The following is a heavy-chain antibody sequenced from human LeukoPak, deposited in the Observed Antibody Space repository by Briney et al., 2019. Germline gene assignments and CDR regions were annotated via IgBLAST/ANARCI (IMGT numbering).Heavy chain of an antibody. CDR3: ARSGGYSNYAFDY. J-gene: IGHJ4*02. CDR1: VGSISSGSCY. Sequence: SETLSLTCTVCVGSISSGSCYWSWIRQPAGKGLEWIGRIYTSGSTNYNPSLKSRVTISVDTSKNQFSLKLSSVTAADTAVYYCARSGGYSNYAFDYWGQGTLVTVSS. CDR2: IYTSGST. D-gene: IGHD4-11*01. V-gene: IGHV4-61*02.